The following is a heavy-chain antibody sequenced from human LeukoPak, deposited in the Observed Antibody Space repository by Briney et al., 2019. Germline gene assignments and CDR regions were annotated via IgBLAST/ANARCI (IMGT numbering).Heavy chain of an antibody. J-gene: IGHJ1*01. CDR3: ARRPLYSGSYST. V-gene: IGHV3-21*01. D-gene: IGHD1-26*01. Sequence: PGGSLRLSCAASGFTFSSYSMNWVRQAPGKGLEWASSISSSSSYIYYADSVKGRLTISRDNAKNSLYLQMNSLRAEDTAVYYCARRPLYSGSYSTWGQGTLVTVSS. CDR2: ISSSSSYI. CDR1: GFTFSSYS.